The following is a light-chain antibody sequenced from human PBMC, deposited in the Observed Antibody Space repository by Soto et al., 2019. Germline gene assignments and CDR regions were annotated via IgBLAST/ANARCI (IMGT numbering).Light chain of an antibody. J-gene: IGLJ3*02. CDR3: CSYAGSSTWV. Sequence: QSALTQPASVSGSPGQSITMSCTGTSSDVGSYNLVSWYQQHPGKAPKLMIYEVSKRPSGVSNRFSGSKSGNTASLTISGLQAEDEADYYCCSYAGSSTWVFGGGTKVTVL. V-gene: IGLV2-23*02. CDR2: EVS. CDR1: SSDVGSYNL.